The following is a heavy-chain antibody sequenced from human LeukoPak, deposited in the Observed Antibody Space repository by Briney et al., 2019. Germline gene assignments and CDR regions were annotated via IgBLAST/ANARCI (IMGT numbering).Heavy chain of an antibody. CDR2: MNPNSGNT. Sequence: ASVKVSCKASGGTFSSYAINWVRQATGQGLEWMGWMNPNSGNTGYAQKFQGRVTMTRNTSISTAYMELSSLRSEDTAVYYCARSKAGGDDYWGQGTLVTVSS. CDR3: ARSKAGGDDY. CDR1: GGTFSSYA. D-gene: IGHD3-16*01. V-gene: IGHV1-8*02. J-gene: IGHJ4*02.